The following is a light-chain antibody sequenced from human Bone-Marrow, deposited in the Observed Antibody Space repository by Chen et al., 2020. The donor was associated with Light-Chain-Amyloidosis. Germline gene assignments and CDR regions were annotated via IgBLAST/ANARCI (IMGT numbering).Light chain of an antibody. V-gene: IGLV2-14*01. CDR3: SSYTITNTLV. J-gene: IGLJ1*01. CDR2: EVT. CDR1: SRDVGGDNH. Sequence: PHTVLGPLGQATTILCPGTSRDVGGDNHVSWYQQHPDKAPKLMIYEVTNRPSWVPDRFSGSKSDNTASLTISGLQTEDEADYFCSSYTITNTLVFGSGTRVTVL.